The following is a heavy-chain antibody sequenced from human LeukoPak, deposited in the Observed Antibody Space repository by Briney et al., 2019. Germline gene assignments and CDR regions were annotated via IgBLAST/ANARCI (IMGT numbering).Heavy chain of an antibody. CDR3: ARNKRICSSTSCLDGELDYYYYYYMDV. J-gene: IGHJ6*03. D-gene: IGHD2-2*01. CDR1: GYTFTGYY. CDR2: INPNSGGT. Sequence: ASVKVSCKASGYTFTGYYMHWVRQAPGQGLEWMGWINPNSGGTNYAQKFQGRVTMTRDTSISTAYTELSRLKSDDTAVYYCARNKRICSSTSCLDGELDYYYYYYMDVWGKGTTVTVSS. V-gene: IGHV1-2*02.